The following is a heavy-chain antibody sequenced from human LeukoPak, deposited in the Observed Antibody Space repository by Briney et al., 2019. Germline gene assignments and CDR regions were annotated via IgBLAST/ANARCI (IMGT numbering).Heavy chain of an antibody. CDR3: ARNIWFGESADAFDI. CDR2: INPNSGGT. Sequence: ASVKVSCKASGYTFTGYYMHWVRQAPGQGLEWMGWINPNSGGTYYAQKFQGRVTMTSDTSISTAYMELSRLRSDNTAVYYCARNIWFGESADAFDIWGQGTMVTVSS. D-gene: IGHD3-10*01. V-gene: IGHV1-2*02. CDR1: GYTFTGYY. J-gene: IGHJ3*02.